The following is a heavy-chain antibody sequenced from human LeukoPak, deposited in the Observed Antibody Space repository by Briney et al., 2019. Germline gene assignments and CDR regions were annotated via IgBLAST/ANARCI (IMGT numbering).Heavy chain of an antibody. Sequence: GGPLRLSCAGSGFTFTNAGIHWVRLAAGKGLEWVSFISHDGTNKYYSDSVDGRFTVSRLNSQNTVYLQMTDLRPDDTATYYCASEDVDTGDFWGQGTLVTVSS. CDR3: ASEDVDTGDF. CDR1: GFTFTNAG. V-gene: IGHV3-30*01. J-gene: IGHJ4*02. CDR2: ISHDGTNK. D-gene: IGHD5-18*01.